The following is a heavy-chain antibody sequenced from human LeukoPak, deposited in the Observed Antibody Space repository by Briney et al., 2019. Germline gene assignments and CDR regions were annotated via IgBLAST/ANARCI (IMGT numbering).Heavy chain of an antibody. Sequence: GGSLRLSSAASGFTFSSYWMHWVRQAPGKGLVWVSRIISDGSSTSYADSVKGRFTISRDNAKNTLYLQMDSLRAEDTAVYYCARWSMATNGYYFDYWGQGTLVTVSS. CDR3: ARWSMATNGYYFDY. V-gene: IGHV3-74*01. J-gene: IGHJ4*02. CDR2: IISDGSST. CDR1: GFTFSSYW. D-gene: IGHD5-24*01.